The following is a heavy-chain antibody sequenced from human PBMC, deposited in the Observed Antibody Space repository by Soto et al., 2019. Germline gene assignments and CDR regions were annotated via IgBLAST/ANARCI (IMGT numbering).Heavy chain of an antibody. D-gene: IGHD6-19*01. Sequence: ASVKVSCKASGYTFTSYYMHWVRQAPGQGLEWMGIINPSGGSTSYAQKLQGRVTMTTDTSTSTAYMELRSLRSDDTAVYYCARAEWLANYYYYGMDVWGQGTTVTVS. J-gene: IGHJ6*02. CDR3: ARAEWLANYYYYGMDV. CDR2: INPSGGST. V-gene: IGHV1-46*01. CDR1: GYTFTSYY.